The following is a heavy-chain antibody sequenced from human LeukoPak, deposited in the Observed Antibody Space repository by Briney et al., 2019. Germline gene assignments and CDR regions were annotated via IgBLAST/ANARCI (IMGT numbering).Heavy chain of an antibody. D-gene: IGHD4-23*01. CDR3: AREKVVTPYYYYCYMDV. Sequence: SETLSLTCTVSGGSISSYYWSWIRQPPGKGLEWIGYIYYSGSTNYNPSLKSRVTISVDTSKNQFSLKLSSVTAADTAVYYCAREKVVTPYYYYCYMDVWGKGTTVTVSS. J-gene: IGHJ6*03. CDR1: GGSISSYY. CDR2: IYYSGST. V-gene: IGHV4-59*12.